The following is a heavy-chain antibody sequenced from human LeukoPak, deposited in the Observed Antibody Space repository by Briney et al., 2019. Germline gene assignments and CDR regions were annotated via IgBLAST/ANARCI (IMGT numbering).Heavy chain of an antibody. J-gene: IGHJ6*03. CDR2: IIPIFGTA. Sequence: GASVKVSCKASGGTFSSYAISWVRQAPGQGLEWMGGIIPIFGTANYAQKFQGRVTITTDESTSTAYTELSSLRSEDTAVYYCARCNYDFWSEPYYYYYMDVWGKGTTVTVSS. D-gene: IGHD3-3*01. V-gene: IGHV1-69*05. CDR3: ARCNYDFWSEPYYYYYMDV. CDR1: GGTFSSYA.